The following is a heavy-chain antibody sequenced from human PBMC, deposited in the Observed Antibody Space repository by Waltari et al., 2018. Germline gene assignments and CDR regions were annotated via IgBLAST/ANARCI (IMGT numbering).Heavy chain of an antibody. CDR1: GGTFSSYA. V-gene: IGHV1-69*01. D-gene: IGHD3-22*01. CDR2: VIPILGTA. J-gene: IGHJ5*02. Sequence: QVQLVQSGAEVKKPGSSVNVSCKASGGTFSSYAISWVRQAPGQGLEWMGGVIPILGTANYAQKFQGRVTITADESTSTAYMELSSLRSEDTAVYYCARARYYYDSSGQRGFDPWGQGTLVTVSS. CDR3: ARARYYYDSSGQRGFDP.